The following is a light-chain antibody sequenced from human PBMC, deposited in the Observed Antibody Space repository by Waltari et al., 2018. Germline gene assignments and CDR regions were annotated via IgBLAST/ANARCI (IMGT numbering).Light chain of an antibody. CDR1: SGHVGAYIF. J-gene: IGLJ1*01. V-gene: IGLV2-14*01. CDR3: SSFTSSSTYV. CDR2: DVN. Sequence: QSALTQPASVSGSPGQSIAISCTGASGHVGAYIFVTWSQQHPGKAPKLMIYDVNKRPSGVSDRFSGSKSGNTASLTISGLQAEDEADYYCSSFTSSSTYVFGTGTKVTVL.